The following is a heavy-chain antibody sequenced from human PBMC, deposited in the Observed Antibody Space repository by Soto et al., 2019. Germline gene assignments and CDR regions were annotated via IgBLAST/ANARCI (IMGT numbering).Heavy chain of an antibody. D-gene: IGHD2-2*01. CDR1: GGTFSSYA. J-gene: IGHJ6*02. Sequence: QVQLVQSGAEVKKPGSSVKVSCKASGGTFSSYAISWVRQAPGQGLEWMGGIIPIFGTANYAQKFQGRVTITADESTSTAYMELSSLRSEDKAVYYCARGAVPAATCYYYGMDVWGQGPTVTVSS. V-gene: IGHV1-69*01. CDR3: ARGAVPAATCYYYGMDV. CDR2: IIPIFGTA.